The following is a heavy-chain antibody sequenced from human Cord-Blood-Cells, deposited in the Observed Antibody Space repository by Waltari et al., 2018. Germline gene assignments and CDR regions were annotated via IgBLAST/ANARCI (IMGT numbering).Heavy chain of an antibody. V-gene: IGHV3-48*03. CDR1: GFTFSSYE. CDR2: ISSSGSTI. D-gene: IGHD1-26*01. Sequence: EVQLVESGGGLVQPGGSLRLSCAASGFTFSSYEMNWVRQAPGKGLAWVSYISSSGSTIYYADSVKCRFTISRDNAKNSLYLQMNSLRAEDTAVYYCASSVGGYFDLWGRGTLVTVSS. J-gene: IGHJ2*01. CDR3: ASSVGGYFDL.